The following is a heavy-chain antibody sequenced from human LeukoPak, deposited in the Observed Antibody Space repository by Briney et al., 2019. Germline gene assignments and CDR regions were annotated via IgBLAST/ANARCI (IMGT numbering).Heavy chain of an antibody. CDR1: GSTFSSYA. J-gene: IGHJ3*02. D-gene: IGHD5-18*01. CDR3: AKMWGIQLWFDAFDI. V-gene: IGHV3-23*01. Sequence: GGSLRLSCAASGSTFSSYAMSWVRQAPGKGLEWVSAISSSGGSTFYADSVKGRFTISRDNSKNTLYLQMNSLRAEDTAVYYCAKMWGIQLWFDAFDIWGQGTMVTVSS. CDR2: ISSSGGST.